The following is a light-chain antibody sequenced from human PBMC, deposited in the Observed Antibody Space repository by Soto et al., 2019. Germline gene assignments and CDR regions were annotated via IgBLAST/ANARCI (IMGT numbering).Light chain of an antibody. CDR3: QQYAGSPRT. Sequence: EIVLTQSPGTLSFSPWERGTLSCRASQNLGTLYLAWFQQKSGQAPRLLIYSVSRRATGIPDRFTGSGSGTDFTLTINRVEPEDFAVYFCQQYAGSPRTFGQGTKVDIK. CDR1: QNLGTLY. V-gene: IGKV3-20*01. CDR2: SVS. J-gene: IGKJ1*01.